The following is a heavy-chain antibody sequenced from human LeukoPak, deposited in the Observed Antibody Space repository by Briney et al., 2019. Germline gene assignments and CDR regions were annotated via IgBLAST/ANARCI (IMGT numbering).Heavy chain of an antibody. D-gene: IGHD6-13*01. Sequence: SETLSLTCAVYGVSFSGYYWSWIRQPPGKGLEWIGEINHSGSTNYNPSLKSRVTISVDTSKNQFSLKLSSVTVADTDVYYCARPRIAAAGRSPFDYWGQGTLVTVSS. CDR3: ARPRIAAAGRSPFDY. V-gene: IGHV4-34*01. CDR1: GVSFSGYY. J-gene: IGHJ4*02. CDR2: INHSGST.